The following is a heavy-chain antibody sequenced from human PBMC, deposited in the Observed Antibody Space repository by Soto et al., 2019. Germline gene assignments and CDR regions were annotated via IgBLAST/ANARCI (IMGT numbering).Heavy chain of an antibody. CDR1: GFTFRCST. CDR3: TRACENSNYYFDY. V-gene: IGHV3-73*01. J-gene: IGHJ4*02. Sequence: PGGSLRLSCVASGFTFRCSTIHWVRQASGKGLEWLGVISIKRNNLETVYAASVTGRFTIDRNDSKNTAFLQMNSLKTEDTDVYDFTRACENSNYYFDYWGRGTLVTVSS. CDR2: ISIKRNNLET. D-gene: IGHD3-10*01.